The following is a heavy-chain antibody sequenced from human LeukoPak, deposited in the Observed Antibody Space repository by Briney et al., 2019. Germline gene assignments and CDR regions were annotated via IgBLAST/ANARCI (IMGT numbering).Heavy chain of an antibody. CDR1: GGSISSGSYY. D-gene: IGHD2-15*01. Sequence: PSQTLSLTCTVSGGSISSGSYYWSWIRQPAGKGLEWIGRIYTSGSTNYNPSLKSRVTISVDTSKNQFSLKLSSVTAADTAVYYCARGVVVAAITGPDAFDIWGQGTMVTVSS. V-gene: IGHV4-61*02. CDR2: IYTSGST. CDR3: ARGVVVAAITGPDAFDI. J-gene: IGHJ3*02.